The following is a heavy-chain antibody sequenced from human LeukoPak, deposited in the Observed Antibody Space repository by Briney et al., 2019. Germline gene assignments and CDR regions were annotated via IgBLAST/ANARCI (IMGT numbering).Heavy chain of an antibody. Sequence: SETLSLTCTVSGGSISSYYWSWIRQPPGKGLEWIGYIYYSGSTNYNPSLKSRVTISVDTSKNQFSLKLSSVTAADTAVYYCARGRDSSGWYFDLWGRGTLVTVSS. V-gene: IGHV4-59*01. CDR3: ARGRDSSGWYFDL. D-gene: IGHD3-22*01. CDR1: GGSISSYY. J-gene: IGHJ2*01. CDR2: IYYSGST.